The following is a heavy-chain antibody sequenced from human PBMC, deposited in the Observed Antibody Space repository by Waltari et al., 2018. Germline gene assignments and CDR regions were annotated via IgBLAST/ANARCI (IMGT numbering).Heavy chain of an antibody. V-gene: IGHV3-7*03. D-gene: IGHD1-26*01. CDR3: AKDGPERGGATTF. CDR2: IKEDGSEK. Sequence: EVQLVQSGGGLVQPGGSLRLSCAASGFSFTTPWMSWVRQAPGKGLEWVANIKEDGSEKYYLESVKGRFTISRDNTRNSVFLQMNSLRVEDTAVYYCAKDGPERGGATTFWGPGTLVTVSS. J-gene: IGHJ4*02. CDR1: GFSFTTPW.